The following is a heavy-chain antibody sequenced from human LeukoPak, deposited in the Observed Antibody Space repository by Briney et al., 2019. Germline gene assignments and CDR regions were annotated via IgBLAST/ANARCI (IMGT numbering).Heavy chain of an antibody. V-gene: IGHV3-30*02. CDR3: AKDTVKVTTIRRVPHYMDV. Sequence: AGGSLRLSCAASGFTFSGYGMHWVRQAPGKGLEWVAFIRYDGSNKYYADSVKGRFIISRDNSKNTLYLQMNSLRAEDTAVYYCAKDTVKVTTIRRVPHYMDVWGKGTTVTISS. D-gene: IGHD5-12*01. CDR2: IRYDGSNK. CDR1: GFTFSGYG. J-gene: IGHJ6*03.